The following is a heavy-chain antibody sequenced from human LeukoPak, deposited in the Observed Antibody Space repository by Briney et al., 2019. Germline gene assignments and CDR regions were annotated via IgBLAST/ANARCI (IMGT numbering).Heavy chain of an antibody. CDR3: AKAMPVEMASS. J-gene: IGHJ5*02. CDR1: GFTFSSYE. V-gene: IGHV3-48*03. D-gene: IGHD5-24*01. CDR2: ISSSGSTI. Sequence: GGSLRLSCAASGFTFSSYEMNWVRQAPGKGLEWVSYISSSGSTIYYADSVKGRFTISRDNSKNTLYLQMNSLRAEDTAVYYCAKAMPVEMASSWGQGTLVTVSS.